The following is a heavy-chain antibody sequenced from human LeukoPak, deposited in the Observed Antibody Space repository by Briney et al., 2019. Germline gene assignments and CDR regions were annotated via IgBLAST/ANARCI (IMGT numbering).Heavy chain of an antibody. CDR2: IYYSGST. Sequence: SSETLSLTCTVSGGSISSYYWSWVRQPPGKGLEWVGYIYYSGSTNYNPSLKSRVTISVDTSKNQFSLKLSSVTAADTAVYYCARQGPYYYGSGSYDYWGQGTLVTVSS. J-gene: IGHJ4*02. CDR1: GGSISSYY. V-gene: IGHV4-59*08. D-gene: IGHD3-10*01. CDR3: ARQGPYYYGSGSYDY.